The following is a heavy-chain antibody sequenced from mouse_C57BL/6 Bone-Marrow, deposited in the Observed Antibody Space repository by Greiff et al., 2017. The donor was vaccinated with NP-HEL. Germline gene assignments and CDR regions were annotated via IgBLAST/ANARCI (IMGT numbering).Heavy chain of an antibody. Sequence: VQLKESVAELVRPGASVKLSCTASGFNIKNTYMHWVKQRPEQGLEWIGRIDPANGNTKYAPKFQGKATITADTSSNTAYLQLSSLTSEDTAIYYCARSKYGSSLSWYFDVWGTGTTVTVSS. CDR3: ARSKYGSSLSWYFDV. CDR1: GFNIKNTY. V-gene: IGHV14-3*01. D-gene: IGHD1-1*01. CDR2: IDPANGNT. J-gene: IGHJ1*03.